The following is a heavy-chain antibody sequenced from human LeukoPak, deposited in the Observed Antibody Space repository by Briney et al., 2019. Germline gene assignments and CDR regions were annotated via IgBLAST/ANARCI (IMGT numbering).Heavy chain of an antibody. J-gene: IGHJ4*02. V-gene: IGHV3-21*01. Sequence: KPGGSLRLSCAASGFTFSSYSMNWVRQAPGKGLEWVSSISSSSSYIYYADSVKGRFTISRDNAKNSLYLQMNSLRAEDTAVYYCARDTDYCSSTSRYTFDYWGQGTLVTVSS. CDR1: GFTFSSYS. CDR3: ARDTDYCSSTSRYTFDY. CDR2: ISSSSSYI. D-gene: IGHD2-2*02.